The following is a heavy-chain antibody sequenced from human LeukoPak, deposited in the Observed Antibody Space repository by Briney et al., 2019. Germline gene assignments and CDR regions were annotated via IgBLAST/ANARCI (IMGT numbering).Heavy chain of an antibody. V-gene: IGHV1-69*05. J-gene: IGHJ4*02. CDR3: ARSTSYCGGDCYPLDY. Sequence: GASVKVSCKASGYTFTSYGISWVRQAPGQGLEWMGGILPIFGTANYAQKFQGRVTITTDESTSTAYMELSSLRSEDTAVYYCARSTSYCGGDCYPLDYWGQGTLVTVSS. CDR2: ILPIFGTA. D-gene: IGHD2-21*01. CDR1: GYTFTSYG.